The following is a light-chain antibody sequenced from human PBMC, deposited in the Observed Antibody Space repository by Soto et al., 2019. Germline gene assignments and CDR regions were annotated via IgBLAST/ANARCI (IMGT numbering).Light chain of an antibody. CDR1: QSVSNNY. CDR3: QQRSSWPRIT. J-gene: IGKJ5*01. CDR2: DAS. V-gene: IGKV3-11*01. Sequence: EIVLTQSPCTLSLSPGERATLSCRASQSVSNNYLAWYQQKPGQAPRLLIYDASNRAPGIPARFSGSGSGTDFTLTISSLEPDDFAVYYCQQRSSWPRITFGQGTRLEVK.